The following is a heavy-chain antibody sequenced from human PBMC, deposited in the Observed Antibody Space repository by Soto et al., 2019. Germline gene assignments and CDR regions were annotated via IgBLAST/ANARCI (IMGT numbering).Heavy chain of an antibody. CDR1: GYTFTSYG. V-gene: IGHV1-18*01. J-gene: IGHJ4*02. CDR2: ISAYNGNT. CDR3: ARVPEVWIAVPGGAAAGYYFDY. Sequence: ASVKVSCKASGYTFTSYGISWVRQAPGQGLEWMGWISAYNGNTNYAQKLQGRVTMTTDTSTSTAYMELRSLRSDDTAVYYCARVPEVWIAVPGGAAAGYYFDYWGQGTLVTVSS. D-gene: IGHD6-13*01.